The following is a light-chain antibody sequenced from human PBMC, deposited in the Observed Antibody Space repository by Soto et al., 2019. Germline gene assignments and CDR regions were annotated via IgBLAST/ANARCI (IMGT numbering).Light chain of an antibody. J-gene: IGKJ1*01. CDR2: GTS. CDR3: HQYNGWPRT. CDR1: QSLTSN. Sequence: EIILTQSPATSYVSPGERATLSCRASQSLTSNLAWYQQRPGQAPRLLIYGTSTRATDIPARFSGSGSGTEFTLTIASLQSEDFAVYYCHQYNGWPRTFGQGTKVEI. V-gene: IGKV3-15*01.